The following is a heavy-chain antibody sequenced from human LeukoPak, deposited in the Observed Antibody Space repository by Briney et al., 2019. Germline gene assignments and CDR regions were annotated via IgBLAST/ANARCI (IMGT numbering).Heavy chain of an antibody. D-gene: IGHD6-19*01. CDR2: ISGSGGST. CDR3: AKDWNRSGWTLAFFDY. Sequence: PGGSLRLSCAASGFTFSSYAMSWVRQAPGKGLEWVSAISGSGGSTYYADSVKGRFTISRDNSKNTLYLQMNSLRAEDTAVYYCAKDWNRSGWTLAFFDYWGQGTPVTVSS. V-gene: IGHV3-23*01. CDR1: GFTFSSYA. J-gene: IGHJ4*02.